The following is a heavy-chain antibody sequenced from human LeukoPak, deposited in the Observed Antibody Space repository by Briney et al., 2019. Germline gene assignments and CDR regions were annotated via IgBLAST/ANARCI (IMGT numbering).Heavy chain of an antibody. CDR3: ARRHYYDSSGYYFFDY. Sequence: SETLSLTCTVSGGSISSYYWSWIRQPPGKGLEWIGYIYYSGSNNYNPSLKSRVTISVDTSKNQFSLKLSSVTAADTAVYYCARRHYYDSSGYYFFDYWGQGTLVTVSS. V-gene: IGHV4-59*01. D-gene: IGHD3-22*01. CDR2: IYYSGSN. J-gene: IGHJ4*02. CDR1: GGSISSYY.